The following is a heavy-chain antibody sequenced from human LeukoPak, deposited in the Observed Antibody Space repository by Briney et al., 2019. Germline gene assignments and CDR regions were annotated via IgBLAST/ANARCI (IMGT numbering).Heavy chain of an antibody. D-gene: IGHD2-15*01. J-gene: IGHJ4*02. CDR3: AHTPGGYCGGGRCYTPYQFDY. CDR2: IYWNDDK. CDR1: GFSLSTGGVG. Sequence: SGPTLVKPTQTLTLTCTFSGFSLSTGGVGVGWIRQPPGKALEWLVVIYWNDDKRYSPSLQNRLTITKDTSKNQVVFTMTNMDPVDTATYYCAHTPGGYCGGGRCYTPYQFDYWGQGTLVTVSS. V-gene: IGHV2-5*01.